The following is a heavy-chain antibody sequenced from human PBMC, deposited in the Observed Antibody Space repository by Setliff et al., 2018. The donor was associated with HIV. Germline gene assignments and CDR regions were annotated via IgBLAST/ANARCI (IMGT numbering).Heavy chain of an antibody. Sequence: TSETLSLTCTVSGGSMTNYWSWIRQPPGKGLEFIGHIHTSGSTIYNPSLKSRLTITIDTSRNQFSLKLTSVTAADTAVYYCARPSAGGGYNYWYFDHWCRGTLVTVSS. D-gene: IGHD5-12*01. CDR1: GGSMTNY. V-gene: IGHV4-4*09. CDR3: ARPSAGGGYNYWYFDH. J-gene: IGHJ2*01. CDR2: IHTSGST.